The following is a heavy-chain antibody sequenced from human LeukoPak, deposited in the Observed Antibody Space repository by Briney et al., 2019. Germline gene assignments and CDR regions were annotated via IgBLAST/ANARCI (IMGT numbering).Heavy chain of an antibody. CDR2: INPNSGDT. J-gene: IGHJ4*02. CDR3: ARDLVDTAMWEFDY. D-gene: IGHD5-18*01. CDR1: GYTFTGYI. V-gene: IGHV1-2*02. Sequence: GASVKVSCKASGYTFTGYIMHWVRQAPGQGLEWMEWINPNSGDTKYTQKFQGRVTLTRDTSISTAYMELNRLRSDDTAVYYCARDLVDTAMWEFDYWGQGTLVTVSS.